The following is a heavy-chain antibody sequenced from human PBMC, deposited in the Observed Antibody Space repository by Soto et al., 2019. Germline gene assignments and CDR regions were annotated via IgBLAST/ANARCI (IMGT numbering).Heavy chain of an antibody. D-gene: IGHD2-2*01. V-gene: IGHV3-66*01. Sequence: GGSLRLSCAASGFTFSDYDMHWFRQAPGKGLEWVSVLYSGGSTYYADSVKGRFSISRDNSKNTVYLQMNSLRAEDTAVYYCARSMPFDYWGQGALVTVSS. CDR1: GFTFSDYD. J-gene: IGHJ4*02. CDR3: ARSMPFDY. CDR2: LYSGGST.